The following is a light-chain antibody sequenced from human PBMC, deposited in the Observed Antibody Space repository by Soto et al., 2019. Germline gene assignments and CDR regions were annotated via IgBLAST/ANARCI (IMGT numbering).Light chain of an antibody. V-gene: IGKV1-27*01. CDR2: ATS. Sequence: DVQMTQSPSSLSAFVGDRVTITCRASQGIAPYLAWFQQKPGKVPKLLIYATSTLQSGVPSRFSGSGSVTDFTLTVTSLQPEDVGTYYCQKYNSAPLTFGGGTKVEIK. CDR1: QGIAPY. J-gene: IGKJ4*01. CDR3: QKYNSAPLT.